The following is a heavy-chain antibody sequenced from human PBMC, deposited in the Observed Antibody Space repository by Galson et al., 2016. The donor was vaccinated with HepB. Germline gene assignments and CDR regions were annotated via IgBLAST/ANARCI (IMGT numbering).Heavy chain of an antibody. Sequence: SLRLSCAASGYSFTTYWMTWVRQAPGKGLEWVANIKQDESEKHYVDSVNGRFTISRDNAKNSLYLQMNSLRAEDTAVYYCARGKWELGYWGQGTLVTVSS. CDR3: ARGKWELGY. CDR1: GYSFTTYW. D-gene: IGHD1-26*01. CDR2: IKQDESEK. V-gene: IGHV3-7*01. J-gene: IGHJ4*02.